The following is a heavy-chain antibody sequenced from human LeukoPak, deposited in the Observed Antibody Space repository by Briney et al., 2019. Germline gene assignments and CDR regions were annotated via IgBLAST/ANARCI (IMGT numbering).Heavy chain of an antibody. CDR2: IYYSGST. CDR1: GGSISSSSYY. CDR3: ARRQYCSSTSCYRFDY. Sequence: SETLSLTCTVSGGSISSSSYYWGWICQPPGKGLEWIGSIYYSGSTYYNPSLKSRVTISVDTSKNQFSLKLSSVTAADTAVYYCARRQYCSSTSCYRFDYWGQGTLVTVSS. D-gene: IGHD2-2*02. J-gene: IGHJ4*02. V-gene: IGHV4-39*01.